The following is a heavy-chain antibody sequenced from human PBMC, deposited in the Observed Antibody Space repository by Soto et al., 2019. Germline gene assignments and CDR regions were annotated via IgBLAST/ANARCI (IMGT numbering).Heavy chain of an antibody. CDR3: AKDEGRYTYGLRDC. D-gene: IGHD5-18*01. J-gene: IGHJ4*02. Sequence: QVQLVESGGGVVQPGRSPRLSCAASGFTFSNYGMHWVRQAPGKGLEWVAVIWYDGSYKYYADSVKGRFTISRDNSRTTLHLQMTSLRAEDTAVYYCAKDEGRYTYGLRDCWGQGTLVTVSS. CDR2: IWYDGSYK. V-gene: IGHV3-33*06. CDR1: GFTFSNYG.